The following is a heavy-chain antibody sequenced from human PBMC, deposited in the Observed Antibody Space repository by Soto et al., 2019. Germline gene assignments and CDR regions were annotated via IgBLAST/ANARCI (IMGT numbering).Heavy chain of an antibody. CDR3: ASTYYDILTGYPTEYYFDY. D-gene: IGHD3-9*01. CDR2: IYHSGST. CDR1: SGSISSSNW. Sequence: QVQLQESGPGLVKPSGTLSLTCAVSSGSISSSNWWSWVRQPPGKGLEWIGEIYHSGSTNYNPSLKSRVTISVDQSKNQFSLKLSSVTAADTAVYYCASTYYDILTGYPTEYYFDYWGQGTLVTVSS. V-gene: IGHV4-4*02. J-gene: IGHJ4*02.